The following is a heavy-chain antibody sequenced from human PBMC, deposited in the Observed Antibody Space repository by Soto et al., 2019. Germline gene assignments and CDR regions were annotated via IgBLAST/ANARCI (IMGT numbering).Heavy chain of an antibody. CDR1: GFIFSSFA. V-gene: IGHV3-23*01. J-gene: IGHJ4*02. D-gene: IGHD6-19*01. CDR3: AKDPDISGWYQTDLDY. CDR2: ISNNGVST. Sequence: GGSLRLSCAASGFIFSSFAMSWVRQAPGKGLEWVSTISNNGVSTYSADSVKGRFTVSRDNSKNTLYLQMNSLRAEDTAVYYCAKDPDISGWYQTDLDYWGQGTLVTVSS.